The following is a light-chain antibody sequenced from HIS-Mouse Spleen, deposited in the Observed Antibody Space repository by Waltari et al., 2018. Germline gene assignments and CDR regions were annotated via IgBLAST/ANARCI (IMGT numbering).Light chain of an antibody. CDR1: ALPKQN. Sequence: SYELTQPPSVSVSPGQTARITGSGDALPKQNAYWYQQKSGQAPVLVIYEDSKRPSGIPERFSGSSSGTMATLTISGAQVEDEADYYCYSTDSSGNHRVFGGGTKLTVL. V-gene: IGLV3-10*01. CDR2: EDS. CDR3: YSTDSSGNHRV. J-gene: IGLJ2*01.